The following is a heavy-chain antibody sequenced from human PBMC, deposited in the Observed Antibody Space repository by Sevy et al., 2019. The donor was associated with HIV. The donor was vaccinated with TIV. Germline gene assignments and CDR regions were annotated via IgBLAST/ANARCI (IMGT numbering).Heavy chain of an antibody. CDR3: ARGANGGGEMDV. V-gene: IGHV3-72*01. CDR1: GFTFSDQY. D-gene: IGHD7-27*01. CDR2: IRNKANSYIT. Sequence: GGSLRLSCAASGFTFSDQYMDWVRQAPGKGLEWVGRIRNKANSYITEYAASVKGRFTISRDDSKNSLYLQMNSLKTGDTAVYYCARGANGGGEMDVWGQGTTVTVSS. J-gene: IGHJ6*02.